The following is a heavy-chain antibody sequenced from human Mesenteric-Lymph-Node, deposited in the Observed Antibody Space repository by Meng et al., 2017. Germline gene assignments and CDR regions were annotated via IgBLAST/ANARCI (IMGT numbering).Heavy chain of an antibody. CDR1: GYTFTGYY. D-gene: IGHD6-13*01. Sequence: ASVKVSCKASGYTFTGYYMHWVRQAPGQGLEWMGWINPNSGCTNYGQKFQGRVTMTRDTSISTAFMELSTLRSDDTAVYYCARSGRIAAAATGDYWGQGTLVTVSS. J-gene: IGHJ4*02. CDR3: ARSGRIAAAATGDY. CDR2: INPNSGCT. V-gene: IGHV1-2*02.